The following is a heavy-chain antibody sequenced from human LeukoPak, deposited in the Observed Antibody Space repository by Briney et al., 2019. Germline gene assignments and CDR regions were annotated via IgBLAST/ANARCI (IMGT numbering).Heavy chain of an antibody. Sequence: SETLSLTCAVYGGSFSGYYWSWIRQPPGKGLDWIGEINHSGSTNYNPSLKSRVSISVDTSKKQFSLKLSSVTAADTAVYYCVTYYFDSSGPKKNYWGQGTLVTVSS. CDR3: VTYYFDSSGPKKNY. J-gene: IGHJ4*02. V-gene: IGHV4-34*01. D-gene: IGHD3-22*01. CDR2: INHSGST. CDR1: GGSFSGYY.